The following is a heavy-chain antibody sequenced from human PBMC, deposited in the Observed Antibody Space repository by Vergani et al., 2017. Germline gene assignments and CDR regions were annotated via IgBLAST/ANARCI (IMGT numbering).Heavy chain of an antibody. D-gene: IGHD3-22*01. V-gene: IGHV1-69*13. CDR1: GGTFSSYA. J-gene: IGHJ4*02. CDR3: ASVRFAYDYDSSGYFPDY. CDR2: IIPIFGTA. Sequence: QVQLVQSGAEVKKPVSSVKVSCKASGGTFSSYAISWVRQAPGQRLKWMGRIIPIFGTANYAQKFQGRVTITADESTSTAYMELSSLRSVDTAVDYCASVRFAYDYDSSGYFPDYWGQGTLVTVSS.